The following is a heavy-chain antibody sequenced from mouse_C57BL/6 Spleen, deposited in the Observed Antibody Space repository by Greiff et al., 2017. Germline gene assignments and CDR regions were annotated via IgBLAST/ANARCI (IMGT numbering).Heavy chain of an antibody. CDR2: ISYDGSN. CDR3: ASLGSPFDY. Sequence: VQLKESGPGLVKPSQSLSLTCSVTGYSITSGYYWNWLRQFPGNKLEWMGYISYDGSNNYNPSLKNRISITRDTSKNQFFLKLNSVTTEDTATYYCASLGSPFDYWGQGTTLTVSS. J-gene: IGHJ2*01. V-gene: IGHV3-6*01. CDR1: GYSITSGYY. D-gene: IGHD1-1*01.